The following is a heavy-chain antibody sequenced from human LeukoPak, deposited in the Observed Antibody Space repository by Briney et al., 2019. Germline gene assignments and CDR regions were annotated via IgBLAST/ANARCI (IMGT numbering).Heavy chain of an antibody. D-gene: IGHD4-17*01. J-gene: IGHJ4*02. V-gene: IGHV4-39*07. CDR2: IYYSGST. CDR1: GGSINSGDYY. Sequence: SETLSLTCTVSGGSINSGDYYWVWIRQPPGKGLEWIGSIYYSGSTSYNPSLKSRVTMTVDTSKSQFSLKLSSVTAADTAVYYCARDENYGIFFNVDYWGQGTLVTVSS. CDR3: ARDENYGIFFNVDY.